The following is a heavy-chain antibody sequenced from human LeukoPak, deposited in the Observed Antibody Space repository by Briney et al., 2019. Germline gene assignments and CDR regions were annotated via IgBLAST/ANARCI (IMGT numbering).Heavy chain of an antibody. CDR2: ISGGGAYI. J-gene: IGHJ4*02. V-gene: IGHV3-21*01. CDR3: ARVWDCTSATCHYYFDS. D-gene: IGHD2-8*01. Sequence: NAGGSLRLSCAASGFTFSSYRMDWVRQTPGRGLEWVSSISGGGAYIDYADSLKGRSTISRDNTLKSLYLQMNSLRAEDTAVYFCARVWDCTSATCHYYFDSWGQGTLVTASS. CDR1: GFTFSSYR.